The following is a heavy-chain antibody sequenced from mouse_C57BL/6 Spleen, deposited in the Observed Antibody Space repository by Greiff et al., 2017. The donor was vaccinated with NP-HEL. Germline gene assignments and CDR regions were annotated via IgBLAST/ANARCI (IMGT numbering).Heavy chain of an antibody. CDR1: GFTFKNTY. CDR3: ARSSSGYPAMDY. J-gene: IGHJ4*01. Sequence: DVKLVESVAELVRPGASVKLSCTASGFTFKNTYMHWVKQRPEQGLEWIGRIDPANGNTKYAPKFQGKATIAADTSSNTAYLQLSSLTSEDTAIYYCARSSSGYPAMDYWGQGTSVTVSS. D-gene: IGHD3-2*02. CDR2: IDPANGNT. V-gene: IGHV14-3*01.